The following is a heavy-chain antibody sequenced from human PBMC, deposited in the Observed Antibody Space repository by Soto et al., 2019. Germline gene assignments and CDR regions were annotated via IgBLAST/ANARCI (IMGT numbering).Heavy chain of an antibody. CDR2: IYYSGST. CDR1: GGSISSYY. CDR3: ARDSRYCSSTSCSRNWFDP. D-gene: IGHD2-2*01. Sequence: SETLSLTCTVSGGSISSYYWSWIRQPPGKGLEWIGYIYYSGSTNYNPSLKSRVTISVDTSKNQFSLKLSSVTAADTAVYYCARDSRYCSSTSCSRNWFDPWGQGTLVTVSS. V-gene: IGHV4-59*01. J-gene: IGHJ5*02.